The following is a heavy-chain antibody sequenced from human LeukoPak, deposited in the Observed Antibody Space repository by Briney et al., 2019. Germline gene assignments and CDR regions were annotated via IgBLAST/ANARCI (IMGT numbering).Heavy chain of an antibody. CDR3: ARGVDMAAAGRQIDY. V-gene: IGHV1-46*01. J-gene: IGHJ4*02. CDR2: INPSGGST. CDR1: GYTFTSHY. Sequence: ASVNVSFKASGYTFTSHYMHWVRQAPGQGLEWMGIINPSGGSTSYAQKFQGRVTMTRDTSTTTVYMDLSSLRSEDTAVYYCARGVDMAAAGRQIDYWGQGTLVTVSS. D-gene: IGHD6-13*01.